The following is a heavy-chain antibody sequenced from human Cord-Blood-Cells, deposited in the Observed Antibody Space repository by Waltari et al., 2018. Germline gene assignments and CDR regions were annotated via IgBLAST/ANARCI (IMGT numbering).Heavy chain of an antibody. D-gene: IGHD6-6*01. CDR1: GYTLTELS. V-gene: IGHV1-24*01. CDR2: VDPEDGET. J-gene: IGHJ6*03. CDR3: ATDQIAARPGYYYYYYMDV. Sequence: QVQLVQSGAEVKKPGASVKVSCKVSGYTLTELSMHWVRQAPGKGLEWMGGVDPEDGETIYAQKFQGRGTMTEDTSTDTAYMELSSLRSEDTAVYYCATDQIAARPGYYYYYYMDVWGKGTTVTVSS.